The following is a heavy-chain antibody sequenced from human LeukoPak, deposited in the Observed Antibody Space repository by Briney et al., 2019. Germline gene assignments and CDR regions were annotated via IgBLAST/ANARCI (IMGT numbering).Heavy chain of an antibody. CDR2: FDPEDGET. J-gene: IGHJ6*02. CDR3: AAIVAEGDYYYYYGMDV. D-gene: IGHD5-12*01. Sequence: ASVKVSCKVSGYTLTELSTHWVRQAPGKGLEWMGGFDPEDGETIYAQKFQGRVTMTEDTSTDTAYMELSSLRSEDTAVYYCAAIVAEGDYYYYYGMDVWGQGTTVTVSS. V-gene: IGHV1-24*01. CDR1: GYTLTELS.